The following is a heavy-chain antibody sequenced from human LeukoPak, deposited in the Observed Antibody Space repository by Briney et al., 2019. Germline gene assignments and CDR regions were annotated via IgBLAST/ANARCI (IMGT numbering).Heavy chain of an antibody. V-gene: IGHV1-69*06. Sequence: GASVKVSCKASGDTFSNYAISWVRQAPGQGLEWMGGIIPIFGTADYALKFQGRVTITAEKSTSTVYLELSSLRSDDSAMYYCASHKWEAAVYGAFDIWGQGTMVTVSS. CDR2: IIPIFGTA. CDR3: ASHKWEAAVYGAFDI. CDR1: GDTFSNYA. J-gene: IGHJ3*02. D-gene: IGHD1-26*01.